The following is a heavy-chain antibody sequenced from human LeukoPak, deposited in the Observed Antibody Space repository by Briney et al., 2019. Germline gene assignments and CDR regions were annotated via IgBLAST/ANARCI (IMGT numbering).Heavy chain of an antibody. CDR2: IYTSGST. J-gene: IGHJ3*02. Sequence: SETLSLTCAVYGGSFSGYYWSWIRQPAGKGLEWIGRIYTSGSTNYNPSLKSRVTMSVDTSKNQFSLKLSSVTAADTAVYYCAREYDFWSGPNAFDIWGQGTMVTVSS. CDR3: AREYDFWSGPNAFDI. D-gene: IGHD3-3*01. V-gene: IGHV4-4*07. CDR1: GGSFSGYY.